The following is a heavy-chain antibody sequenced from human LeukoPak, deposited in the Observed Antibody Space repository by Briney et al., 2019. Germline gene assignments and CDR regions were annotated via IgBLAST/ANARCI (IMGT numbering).Heavy chain of an antibody. CDR3: AREYSSSWYHDAFDI. Sequence: GGSLRLSCAASGFTFSSYSMNWVRQAPGKGLEWVSSISSSSSYIYYADSVKGRFTISRDNAKNSLYLQMNSLRAEDTAVYYCAREYSSSWYHDAFDIRGQGTMVTVSS. J-gene: IGHJ3*02. CDR2: ISSSSSYI. CDR1: GFTFSSYS. D-gene: IGHD6-13*01. V-gene: IGHV3-21*01.